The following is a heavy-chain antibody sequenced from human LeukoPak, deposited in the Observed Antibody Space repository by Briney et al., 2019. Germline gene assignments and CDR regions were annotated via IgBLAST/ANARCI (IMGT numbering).Heavy chain of an antibody. V-gene: IGHV4-4*02. CDR1: GGSISSSNW. D-gene: IGHD6-6*01. CDR3: ARIEYSSSCDF. CDR2: IYHSGST. Sequence: SETLSLTCAVSGGSISSSNWWSWIRQPPGKGLEWIGEIYHSGSTNYNPSLKSRVTISVDKSKTQFSLKLSSVTAADTAVYFCARIEYSSSCDFWGQGTLVTVSS. J-gene: IGHJ4*02.